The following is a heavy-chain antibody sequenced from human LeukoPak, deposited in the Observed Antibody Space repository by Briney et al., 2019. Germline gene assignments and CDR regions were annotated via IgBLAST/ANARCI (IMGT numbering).Heavy chain of an antibody. CDR3: ARDTRRGGATVLSWYFDL. Sequence: GASVKVSCKASGYTFTGYYMHWVRQAPGQGLEWMGWINPNSGGTNYAQKFQGRVTMTRDTSISTAYMELSRLRSDDTAVYYCARDTRRGGATVLSWYFDLWGRGTLVTVSS. D-gene: IGHD1-26*01. CDR2: INPNSGGT. V-gene: IGHV1-2*02. J-gene: IGHJ2*01. CDR1: GYTFTGYY.